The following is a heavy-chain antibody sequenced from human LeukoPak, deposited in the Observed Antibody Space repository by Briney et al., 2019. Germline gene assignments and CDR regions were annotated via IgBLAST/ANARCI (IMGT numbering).Heavy chain of an antibody. J-gene: IGHJ3*02. CDR1: GYTFTSYA. D-gene: IGHD6-13*01. V-gene: IGHV7-4-1*02. Sequence: ASVKVSCKASGYTFTSYAMNWVRQAPGQGLEWMGWINTNTGNPTYAQGFTGRFVFSLDTSVSTAYLQISNLKAEDTAVYYCAREGIAAAGNAFDIWGQGTMVTVSS. CDR2: INTNTGNP. CDR3: AREGIAAAGNAFDI.